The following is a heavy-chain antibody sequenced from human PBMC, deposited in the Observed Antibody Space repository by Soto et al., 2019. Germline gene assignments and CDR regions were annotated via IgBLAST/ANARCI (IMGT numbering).Heavy chain of an antibody. V-gene: IGHV3-7*01. J-gene: IGHJ3*02. Sequence: ELQLVQSGGGLAQPGGSLRLSCIASGFSSSDDWMAWIRQVPGKGLELVAAINGDGSDRGYLESVEGRFTISRDNANNSVFLHLNTLTAEDTAVYFCTRDPSWGAFDIWGQGTIVTVSS. CDR1: GFSSSDDW. CDR3: TRDPSWGAFDI. CDR2: INGDGSDR. D-gene: IGHD7-27*01.